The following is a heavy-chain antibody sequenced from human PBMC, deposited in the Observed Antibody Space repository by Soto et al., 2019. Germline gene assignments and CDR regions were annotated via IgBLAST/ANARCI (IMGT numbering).Heavy chain of an antibody. J-gene: IGHJ3*02. Sequence: GGSLRLSCAASGFTFSSYAMSWVRQAPGKGLEWVSAISGSGGSTYYADSVKGRFTISRDNSKNTLYLQMNSLRAEDTAVYYCAKDVPVVPAATDAFDIWGQGTMVTVSS. CDR3: AKDVPVVPAATDAFDI. D-gene: IGHD2-2*01. V-gene: IGHV3-23*01. CDR2: ISGSGGST. CDR1: GFTFSSYA.